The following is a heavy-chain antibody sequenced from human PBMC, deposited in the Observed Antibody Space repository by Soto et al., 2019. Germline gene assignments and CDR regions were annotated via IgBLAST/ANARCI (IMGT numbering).Heavy chain of an antibody. CDR3: ARDLDWSFDY. Sequence: GGSLRLSCAVSGFTFSSYSMNWFRQAPGEGLEWISYISSDSSAIYYADSVRGRFTISRNNAKSSLYLQMNSLRDEDTALYYCARDLDWSFDYWGQGTLVTVSS. D-gene: IGHD3-9*01. J-gene: IGHJ4*02. V-gene: IGHV3-48*02. CDR2: ISSDSSAI. CDR1: GFTFSSYS.